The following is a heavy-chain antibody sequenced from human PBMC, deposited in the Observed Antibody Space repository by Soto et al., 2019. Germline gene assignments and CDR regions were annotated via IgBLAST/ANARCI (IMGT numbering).Heavy chain of an antibody. CDR2: ISFSGTT. J-gene: IGHJ4*02. D-gene: IGHD5-18*01. CDR1: GDSISSTTYS. V-gene: IGHV4-39*02. Sequence: PSETLSLTCTVSGDSISSTTYSWGWIRQPPGKGLEWIASISFSGTTYYNPSLKSRVTTSVDTSKNQLSLKLTSVTAADTAVYYCARDHRRGYSYGILPSTYLDYWGQGTLVTVSS. CDR3: ARDHRRGYSYGILPSTYLDY.